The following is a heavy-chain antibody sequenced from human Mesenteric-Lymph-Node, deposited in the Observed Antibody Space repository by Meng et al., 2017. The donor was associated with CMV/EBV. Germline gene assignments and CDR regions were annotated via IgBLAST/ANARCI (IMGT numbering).Heavy chain of an antibody. CDR1: GSVSSGSYH. Sequence: GSVSSGSYHCNWIRQPPGKGLEWIGNIYYSGTTNYNPSLKSRVTISVDTSKNQFSLKLRSVTAADTAVYYCVREYQAYGDYLNWFDPWGQGTLVTVSS. CDR2: IYYSGTT. D-gene: IGHD4-17*01. J-gene: IGHJ5*02. CDR3: VREYQAYGDYLNWFDP. V-gene: IGHV4-61*01.